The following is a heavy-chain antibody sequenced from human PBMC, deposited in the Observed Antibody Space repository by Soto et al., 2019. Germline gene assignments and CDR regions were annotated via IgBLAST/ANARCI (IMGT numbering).Heavy chain of an antibody. Sequence: GGSLRLSCAASGFTFSSYAMHWVRPAPGNGLEWVAVISYDGSNKYYADSVKGRFTISRDNSKNTLYLQMNSLRAEDTAVYFCARDRTLAASHGPNWGKETLFTISS. CDR1: GFTFSSYA. V-gene: IGHV3-30-3*01. D-gene: IGHD6-13*01. CDR2: ISYDGSNK. CDR3: ARDRTLAASHGPN. J-gene: IGHJ4*02.